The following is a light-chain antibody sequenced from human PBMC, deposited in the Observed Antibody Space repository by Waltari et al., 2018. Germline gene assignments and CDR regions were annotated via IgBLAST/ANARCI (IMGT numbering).Light chain of an antibody. CDR2: EDN. J-gene: IGLJ2*01. V-gene: IGLV6-57*03. CDR1: SGSIASKY. Sequence: NFMLTQPHSVSESPGKTVIISCTRSSGSIASKYVQWYQQRPGRAPTTVIDEDNERPSGVPDRFSGSIDSSSNSASLTISGLKTEDEADYYCQSYDTSNHNVVFGGGTKLTVL. CDR3: QSYDTSNHNVV.